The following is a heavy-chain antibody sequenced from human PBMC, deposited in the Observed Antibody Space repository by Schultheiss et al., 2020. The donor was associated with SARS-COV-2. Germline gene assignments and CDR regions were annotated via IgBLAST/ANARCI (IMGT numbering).Heavy chain of an antibody. J-gene: IGHJ5*02. CDR1: GGSICSSSYY. V-gene: IGHV4-61*05. CDR3: ARLRDFNWFDL. CDR2: INYSGST. D-gene: IGHD5-24*01. Sequence: SQTLSLTCTVSGGSICSSSYYWSWIRQPPGKGLEWIGEINYSGSTNYNPSLKSRVTMSVDMSNDQFSLKLTSVTAADTAVYYCARLRDFNWFDLWGQGTLVTVSS.